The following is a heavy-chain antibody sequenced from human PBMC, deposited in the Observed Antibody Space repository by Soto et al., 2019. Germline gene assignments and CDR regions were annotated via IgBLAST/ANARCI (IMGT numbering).Heavy chain of an antibody. CDR3: ARGTNYYDSSVYYGY. V-gene: IGHV3-21*01. CDR1: GFTFSSYS. D-gene: IGHD3-22*01. Sequence: EVQLVESGGGLVKPGGSLRLSCAASGFTFSSYSMNWVRQAPGKGLQWVSSISSSSTYIYYADSVKGRFTISRDNAKNSLYQQMNSLRAEDTAVYYCARGTNYYDSSVYYGYWGQGTLVTASS. CDR2: ISSSSTYI. J-gene: IGHJ4*02.